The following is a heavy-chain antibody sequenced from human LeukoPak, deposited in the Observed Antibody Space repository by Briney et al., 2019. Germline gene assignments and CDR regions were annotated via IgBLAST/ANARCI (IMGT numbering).Heavy chain of an antibody. V-gene: IGHV3-30*18. CDR1: GFTFSSYG. D-gene: IGHD1-26*01. Sequence: PGRSLRLSCAASGFTFSSYGMHWVRQAPGKGLEWVAVISYDGSNKYYADSVKGRFTISRDNSKNTLYLQMNSLRAEDTAVYYCAKSVEGSYLRGSPDSWGQGTLVTVSS. J-gene: IGHJ4*02. CDR3: AKSVEGSYLRGSPDS. CDR2: ISYDGSNK.